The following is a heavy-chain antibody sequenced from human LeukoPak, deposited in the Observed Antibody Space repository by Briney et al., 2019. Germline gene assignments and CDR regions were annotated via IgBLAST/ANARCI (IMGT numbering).Heavy chain of an antibody. CDR2: IIPILGIA. Sequence: SVKVSCKASGGTFSSYAISWVRQAPGQGLEWMGRIIPILGIANYAQKFQGRVTITADKPTSTAYTELSSLRSEDTAVYYCARDSSGWPFDYWGQGTLVTVSS. J-gene: IGHJ4*02. CDR3: ARDSSGWPFDY. D-gene: IGHD6-19*01. CDR1: GGTFSSYA. V-gene: IGHV1-69*04.